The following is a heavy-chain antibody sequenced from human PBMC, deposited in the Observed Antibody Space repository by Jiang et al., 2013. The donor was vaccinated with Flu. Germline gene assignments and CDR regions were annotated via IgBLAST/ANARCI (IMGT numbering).Heavy chain of an antibody. V-gene: IGHV4-4*02. CDR1: GGSISSSNW. D-gene: IGHD3-16*01. CDR3: ARSTVWGGRWYGMDV. J-gene: IGHJ6*02. Sequence: SLTCAVSGGSISSSNWWSWVRQPPGKGLEWIGEIYHSGSTNYNPSLKSRVTISVDKSKNQFSLKLSSVTAADTAVYYCARSTVWGGRWYGMDVWGQGTTVTVSS. CDR2: IYHSGST.